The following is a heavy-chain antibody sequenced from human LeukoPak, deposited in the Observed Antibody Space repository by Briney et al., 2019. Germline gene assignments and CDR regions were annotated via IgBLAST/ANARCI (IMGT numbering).Heavy chain of an antibody. J-gene: IGHJ5*02. V-gene: IGHV1-18*01. Sequence: ASVKVSCKASGYTFTSYGISWVRQAPGQGLEWMGWISAYNGNTNYAQKLQGRVTMTTDTSTSTAYTELRSLRSDDTAVYYCARVGIDYENWFDPWGQGTLVTVSS. CDR1: GYTFTSYG. CDR2: ISAYNGNT. CDR3: ARVGIDYENWFDP. D-gene: IGHD4-17*01.